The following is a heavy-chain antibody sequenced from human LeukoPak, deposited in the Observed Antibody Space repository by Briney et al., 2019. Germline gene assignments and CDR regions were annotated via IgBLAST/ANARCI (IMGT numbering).Heavy chain of an antibody. CDR2: ISSSSSYI. V-gene: IGHV3-21*01. CDR1: GFTFSSYA. J-gene: IGHJ4*02. CDR3: ARDDYSNYGATNDY. Sequence: PGGSLRLSCAASGFTFSSYAMSWVRQAPGKGLEWVSSISSSSSYIYYADSVKGRFTISRDNAKNSLYLQMNSLRAEDTAVYYCARDDYSNYGATNDYWGQGTLVTVSS. D-gene: IGHD4-11*01.